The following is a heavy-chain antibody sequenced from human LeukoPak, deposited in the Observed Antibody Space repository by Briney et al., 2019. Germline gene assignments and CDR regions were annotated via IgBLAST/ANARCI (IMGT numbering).Heavy chain of an antibody. D-gene: IGHD2-2*01. Sequence: GASVKVSCKASGYTFTGYYMHWVRQAPGQGLEWMGWINPNSGGTNYAQKFQGRVTMTRDTSISTAYMELSRLRSDDTAVYYCARGKGRGELPAANHGMDVWGQGTTVTVSS. CDR1: GYTFTGYY. CDR3: ARGKGRGELPAANHGMDV. J-gene: IGHJ6*02. V-gene: IGHV1-2*02. CDR2: INPNSGGT.